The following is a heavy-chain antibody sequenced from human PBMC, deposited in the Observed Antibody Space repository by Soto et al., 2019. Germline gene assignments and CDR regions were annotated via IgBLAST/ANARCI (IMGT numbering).Heavy chain of an antibody. D-gene: IGHD6-25*01. J-gene: IGHJ4*02. CDR3: ARHPRAADTSDFDY. CDR1: GYSFTSHW. CDR2: IYPGDSDT. Sequence: GESLKISCKGSGYSFTSHWIGWVRQMPGKGLEWMGIIYPGDSDTRYSPSFQGLVTISADKSITTAYLQWSSLKASDTAMYYSARHPRAADTSDFDYWGQGPLVTVYS. V-gene: IGHV5-51*01.